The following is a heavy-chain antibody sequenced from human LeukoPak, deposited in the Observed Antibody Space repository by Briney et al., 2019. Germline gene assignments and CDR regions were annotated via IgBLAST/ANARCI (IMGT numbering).Heavy chain of an antibody. J-gene: IGHJ4*02. V-gene: IGHV5-51*01. CDR2: IHLGNSDT. D-gene: IGHD6-19*01. CDR1: GYSFTSYW. CDR3: AGAVAGNFYFDQ. Sequence: GESLKISCKGSGYSFTSYWIGWVRQMPGKGLEWMGIIHLGNSDTRYSPSFQGRVTISADKSISTAYLQWSSLKASDTAMFYCAGAVAGNFYFDQWGQGTLVTVSS.